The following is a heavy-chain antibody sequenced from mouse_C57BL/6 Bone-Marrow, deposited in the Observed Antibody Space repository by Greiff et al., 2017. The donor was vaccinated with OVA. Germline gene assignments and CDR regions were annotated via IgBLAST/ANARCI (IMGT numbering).Heavy chain of an antibody. CDR1: GFSLTSYG. D-gene: IGHD1-1*01. V-gene: IGHV2-5*01. Sequence: VKLVESGPGLVQPSQSLSITCTVSGFSLTSYGVHWVRQSPGKGLEWLGVIWRGGSTDYNAAFMSRLSITKDNSKSQVFFKMNSLQADDTAIYYCAKKEIYYYGSSFWYFDVWGTGTTVTVSS. CDR2: IWRGGST. CDR3: AKKEIYYYGSSFWYFDV. J-gene: IGHJ1*03.